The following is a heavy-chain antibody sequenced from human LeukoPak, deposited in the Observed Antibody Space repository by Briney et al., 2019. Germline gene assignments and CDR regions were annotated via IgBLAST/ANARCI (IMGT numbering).Heavy chain of an antibody. CDR1: GYTFTSYY. V-gene: IGHV1-46*01. J-gene: IGHJ4*02. Sequence: GASVKVSCKASGYTFTSYYMHWVRQAPGQGLEWMGIINPSSDSTSYAQKFQGRVTMTRDTSTSTVYMELSSLRSEDTAVYYCAREGGSTAQDYWGQGTLVTVSS. CDR2: INPSSDST. D-gene: IGHD5-12*01. CDR3: AREGGSTAQDY.